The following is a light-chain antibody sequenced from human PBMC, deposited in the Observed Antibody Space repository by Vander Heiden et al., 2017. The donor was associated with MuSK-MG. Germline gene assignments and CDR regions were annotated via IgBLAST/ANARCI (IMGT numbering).Light chain of an antibody. J-gene: IGLJ2*01. V-gene: IGLV2-11*01. CDR1: SSEVGGYYH. Sequence: QSALTQPRPVSGSPAPSFTICRTGTSSEVGGYYHVSSYQQHPGKAPTLMMYDFSKRPSGVPDRFSGSKSGSTASLTISGLQSEDEADYYCCSYAGSYSYVVFGGGTKLTVL. CDR2: DFS. CDR3: CSYAGSYSYVV.